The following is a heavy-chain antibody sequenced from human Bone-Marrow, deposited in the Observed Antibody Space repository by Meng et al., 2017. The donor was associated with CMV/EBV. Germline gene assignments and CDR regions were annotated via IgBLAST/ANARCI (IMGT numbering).Heavy chain of an antibody. CDR3: ARLSCSSTSCYSAWFDP. J-gene: IGHJ5*02. Sequence: KVSCKGSGYSFTSYWIGWVRQMPGKGLEWMGIIYPGDSDTRYSPSFQGQVTISADKSISTAYLQWSSLKASDTAMYYCARLSCSSTSCYSAWFDPWGQGTLVTASS. CDR1: GYSFTSYW. V-gene: IGHV5-51*01. CDR2: IYPGDSDT. D-gene: IGHD2-2*01.